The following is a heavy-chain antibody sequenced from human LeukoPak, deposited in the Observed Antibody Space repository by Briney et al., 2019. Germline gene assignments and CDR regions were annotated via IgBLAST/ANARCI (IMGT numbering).Heavy chain of an antibody. D-gene: IGHD2-2*02. CDR2: IYYSGST. CDR1: GGSISSSSYY. J-gene: IGHJ4*02. Sequence: SETLSLTCTVSGGSISSSSYYWGWIRQPPGKGLEWIGSIYYSGSTYYNPSLKSRVTISVDTSKNQFSLKLSSVTAADTAVYYCARYTRGYCSSTSCYTFDYWGQGTPVTVSS. CDR3: ARYTRGYCSSTSCYTFDY. V-gene: IGHV4-39*07.